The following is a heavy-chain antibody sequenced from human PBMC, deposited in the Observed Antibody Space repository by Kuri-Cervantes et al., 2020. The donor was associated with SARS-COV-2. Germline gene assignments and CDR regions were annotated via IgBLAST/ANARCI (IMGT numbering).Heavy chain of an antibody. Sequence: GESLKISCAASGFTFSSYGMHWVRQAPGKGLEWVSSISSSSSYIYYADSVKGRFTISRDNAKNSLYLQMNSLRAEDTAVYYCARTFMGYYYYMDVWGKGTTVTVSS. J-gene: IGHJ6*03. CDR3: ARTFMGYYYYMDV. CDR2: ISSSSSYI. CDR1: GFTFSSYG. V-gene: IGHV3-21*01. D-gene: IGHD3-3*02.